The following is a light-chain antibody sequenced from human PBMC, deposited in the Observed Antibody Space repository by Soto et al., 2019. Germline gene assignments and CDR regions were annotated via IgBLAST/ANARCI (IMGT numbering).Light chain of an antibody. CDR2: GAS. CDR1: QSVNSR. V-gene: IGKV3-20*01. J-gene: IGKJ5*01. CDR3: QQYFTSPIT. Sequence: EIVLTQSPGTLALSPVERATLSCRASQSVNSRLAWYQHKPGQAPRLLISGASNRASGIPARFSAWGSGTDFTLTISRVDPADFAFYYCQQYFTSPITCGQGTRREIK.